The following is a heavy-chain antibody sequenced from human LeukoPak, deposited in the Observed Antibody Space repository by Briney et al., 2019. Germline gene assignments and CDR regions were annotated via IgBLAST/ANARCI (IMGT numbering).Heavy chain of an antibody. CDR1: GGSISSYY. V-gene: IGHV4-59*08. D-gene: IGHD6-19*01. Sequence: PSETLSLTCTVSGGSISSYYWSWIRQPPGKGLELIGFIYYSGSTSYNPSLKSRVTIPVDTSKSQFSLKLSSVIAADTAVYYCARRAYSSGFDYIDYWGQGTLVTVSS. CDR3: ARRAYSSGFDYIDY. J-gene: IGHJ4*02. CDR2: IYYSGST.